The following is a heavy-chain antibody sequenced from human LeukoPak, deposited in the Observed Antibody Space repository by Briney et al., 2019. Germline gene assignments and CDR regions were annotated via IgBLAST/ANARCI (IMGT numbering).Heavy chain of an antibody. V-gene: IGHV3-48*01. CDR1: GFTFSSYS. CDR3: AGGSRRFDY. Sequence: PGGSLRLSCAASGFTFSSYSMNWVRQAPGKGLEWVSYISSSSTNIYYADSVKGRFTISRDNAKNSLCLQMNSLRAEDTAVYYCAGGSRRFDYWGQGTLVTVSS. CDR2: ISSSSTNI. D-gene: IGHD5-12*01. J-gene: IGHJ4*02.